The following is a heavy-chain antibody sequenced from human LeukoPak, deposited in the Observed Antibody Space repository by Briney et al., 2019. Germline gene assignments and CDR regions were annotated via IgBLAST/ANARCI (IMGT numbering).Heavy chain of an antibody. D-gene: IGHD3-10*01. CDR1: GFTFSSYS. J-gene: IGHJ4*02. V-gene: IGHV3-21*01. Sequence: GGSLRLSCAASGFTFSSYSMNWVRQAPGKGLEWVSSISSSSSYIYYADSVKGRFTISRDNAKNSLYLQMNSLRAEAPAVYYCARALGPXGPGXYGGYWGQGTLVTVSS. CDR3: ARALGPXGPGXYGGY. CDR2: ISSSSSYI.